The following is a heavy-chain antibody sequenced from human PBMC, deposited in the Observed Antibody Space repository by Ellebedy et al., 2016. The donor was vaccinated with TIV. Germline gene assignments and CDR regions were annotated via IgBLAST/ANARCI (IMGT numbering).Heavy chain of an antibody. D-gene: IGHD3-3*01. J-gene: IGHJ3*02. Sequence: GGSLRLXXAASGFTFSNYGMHWVRQAPGKGLEWVAVIWYDGSDKYYADSVKGRFTISRDNSKNTLYLEMNSLRVEETALYYCARDEGLGAGSFYDLWSGYRDDFNIWGQGTMVTVSS. CDR2: IWYDGSDK. CDR3: ARDEGLGAGSFYDLWSGYRDDFNI. V-gene: IGHV3-33*01. CDR1: GFTFSNYG.